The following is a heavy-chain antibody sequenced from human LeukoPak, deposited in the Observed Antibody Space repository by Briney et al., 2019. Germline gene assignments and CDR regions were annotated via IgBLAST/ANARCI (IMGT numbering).Heavy chain of an antibody. CDR1: GDSVSSNSAV. J-gene: IGHJ4*02. CDR2: TYYRSRFHN. D-gene: IGHD4/OR15-4a*01. Sequence: SQTLSLTCAISGDSVSSNSAVWNWIRQSPSRGLEWLGRTYYRSRFHNDYTVSVKSRMTINPDTSKNQFSLQLNSVTPEDTAVYYCARGDYDFDYWGQGTPVTVS. CDR3: ARGDYDFDY. V-gene: IGHV6-1*01.